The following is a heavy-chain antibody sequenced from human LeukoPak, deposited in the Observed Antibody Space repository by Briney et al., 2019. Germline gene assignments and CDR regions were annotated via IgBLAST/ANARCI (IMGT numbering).Heavy chain of an antibody. J-gene: IGHJ3*02. CDR1: GGSISSYY. CDR3: ARNLAVAGPDAFDI. CDR2: IYTSGST. D-gene: IGHD6-19*01. Sequence: SETLSLTCTVSGGSISSYYWSWIRQPAGKGLEWIGRIYTSGSTNYNPSLKSRVTMSVDTSKNQFSLKLSSVTAADTAMYYCARNLAVAGPDAFDIWGQGTMVTVSS. V-gene: IGHV4-4*07.